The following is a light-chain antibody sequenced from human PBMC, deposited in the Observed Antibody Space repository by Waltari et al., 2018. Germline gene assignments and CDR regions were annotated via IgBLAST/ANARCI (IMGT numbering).Light chain of an antibody. Sequence: QSVLTQPPSVSGAPGPRVTISCTGSTSHVGATYGLSWYQQLPGEAPKLLIHDDSSRPSGVPDRFSGSKSGTSAYLAITGLQAEDEADYYCQSYDGSLTGWVFGGGTNLAVL. CDR3: QSYDGSLTGWV. V-gene: IGLV1-40*01. J-gene: IGLJ3*02. CDR1: TSHVGATYG. CDR2: DDS.